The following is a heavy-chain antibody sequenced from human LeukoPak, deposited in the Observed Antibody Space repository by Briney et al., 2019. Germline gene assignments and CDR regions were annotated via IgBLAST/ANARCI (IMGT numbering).Heavy chain of an antibody. CDR1: GDSISSYY. J-gene: IGHJ5*02. Sequence: SETLSLTCTVSGDSISSYYWSWIRQPPGKGLEWIGYIYYSGSTNYNPSLKSRVTISVDTSKNQFSLKLSSVTAADTAVYYCARDRPGYCSGGSCHNWFDPWGQGTLVTVSS. D-gene: IGHD2-15*01. CDR2: IYYSGST. V-gene: IGHV4-59*01. CDR3: ARDRPGYCSGGSCHNWFDP.